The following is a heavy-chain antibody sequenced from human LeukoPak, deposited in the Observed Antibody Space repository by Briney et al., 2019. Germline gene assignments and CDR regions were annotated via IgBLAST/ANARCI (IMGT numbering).Heavy chain of an antibody. CDR3: ARSVPDYTRFDY. CDR2: FKTKYNQV. D-gene: IGHD4-11*01. Sequence: GGSLRLSCAASGFTVSSNYMSWVRQAPGKGLEWVSTFKTKYNQVYYAESVRGRFTISTDNSNNTVYLQMNSLRAEDTALYYCARSVPDYTRFDYWGQGALVTVSS. J-gene: IGHJ4*02. V-gene: IGHV3-53*01. CDR1: GFTVSSNY.